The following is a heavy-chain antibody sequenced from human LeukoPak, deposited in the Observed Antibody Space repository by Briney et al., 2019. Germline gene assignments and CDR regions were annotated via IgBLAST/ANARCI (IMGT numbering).Heavy chain of an antibody. CDR1: GGSFSGYY. CDR3: ARGSWVDSSSSRVSWFDP. Sequence: SETLSLTCAVYGGSFSGYYWSWIRQPPREGLEWIGEINHSGSTNYNPSLKSRVTISVDTSKNQFSLKLSSVTAADTAVYYCARGSWVDSSSSRVSWFDPWGQGTLVTVSS. V-gene: IGHV4-34*01. CDR2: INHSGST. J-gene: IGHJ5*02. D-gene: IGHD6-6*01.